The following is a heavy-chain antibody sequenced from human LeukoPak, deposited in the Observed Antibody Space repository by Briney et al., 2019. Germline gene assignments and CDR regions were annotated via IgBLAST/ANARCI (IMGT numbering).Heavy chain of an antibody. Sequence: PGGSLRLSCAASGFTFSSYWMHWVRQAPGKGLEWVSLIFSDGRTFYADSVRGRFTISRDNSKNTLYLQMNNLRAEDTAVFYCVRPKHSTTSWLHYGMDVWGQGTTVTVSS. CDR3: VRPKHSTTSWLHYGMDV. V-gene: IGHV3-66*04. CDR2: IFSDGRT. CDR1: GFTFSSYW. J-gene: IGHJ6*02. D-gene: IGHD2-2*01.